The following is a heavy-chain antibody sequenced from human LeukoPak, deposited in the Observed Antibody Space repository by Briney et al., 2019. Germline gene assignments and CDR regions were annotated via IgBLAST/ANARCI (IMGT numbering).Heavy chain of an antibody. CDR3: ARHHMGIAAAPYDY. J-gene: IGHJ4*02. V-gene: IGHV4-34*01. Sequence: PSETLSLTCAVYGGSFSGFYWTWIRQPPGKGLEWIGEINHSGSTNYNPSLKSRVTISLDTSKNQFSLKLSSVTAADTAVYYCARHHMGIAAAPYDYWGQGTLVTVSS. D-gene: IGHD6-13*01. CDR1: GGSFSGFY. CDR2: INHSGST.